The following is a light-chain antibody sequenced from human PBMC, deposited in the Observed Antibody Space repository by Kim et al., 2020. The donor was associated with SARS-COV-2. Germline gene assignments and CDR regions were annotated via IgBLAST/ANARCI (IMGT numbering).Light chain of an antibody. CDR3: QRYDTYSKT. CDR2: KAS. CDR1: QSINAR. Sequence: ASVGDRVTIACGASQSINARLAWYQQKPGKAPKLLISKASNLESGVPSRFSGSGSGTEFTLTISSLQPDDFATYYCQRYDTYSKTFGEGTKVDIK. J-gene: IGKJ1*01. V-gene: IGKV1-5*03.